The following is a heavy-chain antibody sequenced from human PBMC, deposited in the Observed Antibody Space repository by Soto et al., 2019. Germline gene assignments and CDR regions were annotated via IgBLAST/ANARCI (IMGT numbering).Heavy chain of an antibody. Sequence: SETLSLTCTVSGGSIRTYYWSWIRQPAGKGLEYIGRIYSSGTTNYNPSLKSRVSMSMDTSKNQFSLRLRSVTAADTAVYYCATGVAAPSYYYYAMDVWGQGTTVTVS. CDR1: GGSIRTYY. CDR2: IYSSGTT. J-gene: IGHJ6*02. V-gene: IGHV4-4*07. CDR3: ATGVAAPSYYYYAMDV. D-gene: IGHD6-6*01.